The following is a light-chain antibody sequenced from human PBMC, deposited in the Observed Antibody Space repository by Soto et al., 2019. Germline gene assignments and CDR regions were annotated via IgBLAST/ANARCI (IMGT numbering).Light chain of an antibody. CDR1: QSISRY. Sequence: IVLTQSPGTLSLSPGERTTLSCRASQSISRYLAWYQQKPGQGPRLLIYGASSRATGTPDRFSGSGSGTGFTLTINRLEPEDFALYYCQQYGSSPPTFGQGTQVDI. J-gene: IGKJ1*01. V-gene: IGKV3-20*01. CDR3: QQYGSSPPT. CDR2: GAS.